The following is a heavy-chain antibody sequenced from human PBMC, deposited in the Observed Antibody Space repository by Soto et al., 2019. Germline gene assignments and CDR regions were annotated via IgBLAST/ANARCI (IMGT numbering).Heavy chain of an antibody. J-gene: IGHJ4*02. CDR3: AKAGGLGTVAVDY. V-gene: IGHV4-30-2*01. D-gene: IGHD6-19*01. Sequence: QLQLQESGSGLVKPSQTLSLTCAVSGGSISSSGYSWSWIRQPPGKGLEWIGYIYHSGSTYYNPPLKSRVTISVDRSKNQFSLKLSSVTAADTAVYYCAKAGGLGTVAVDYWGQGTLVTVSS. CDR1: GGSISSSGYS. CDR2: IYHSGST.